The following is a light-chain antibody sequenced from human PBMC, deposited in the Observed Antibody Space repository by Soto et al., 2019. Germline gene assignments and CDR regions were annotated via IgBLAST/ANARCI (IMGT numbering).Light chain of an antibody. V-gene: IGKV1-5*01. CDR1: QSISSW. Sequence: IQMTHSPSTLSASVVYRFTITGRASQSISSWLAWYQQKPGKAPKLLIYDASSLESGVPARFSGSGSGTDFTLTIGSLEPEDFAVYYCQQYGSSSWTFGQGTKVDIK. J-gene: IGKJ1*01. CDR2: DAS. CDR3: QQYGSSSWT.